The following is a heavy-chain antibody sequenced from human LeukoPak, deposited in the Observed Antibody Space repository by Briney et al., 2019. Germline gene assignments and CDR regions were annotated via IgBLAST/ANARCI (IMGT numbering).Heavy chain of an antibody. D-gene: IGHD2-2*01. CDR2: IKQDGSEK. J-gene: IGHJ4*02. CDR1: GFTFSNYW. CDR3: ARDSEYQLLVDY. V-gene: IGHV3-7*01. Sequence: GGSLRLSCAASGFTFSNYWMSWVRQAPGKGLEWVANIKQDGSEKYYVDSVKGRFTISRDNAKNSLYLQMNSLRAEDTAVYYCARDSEYQLLVDYWGQGTLVTVSS.